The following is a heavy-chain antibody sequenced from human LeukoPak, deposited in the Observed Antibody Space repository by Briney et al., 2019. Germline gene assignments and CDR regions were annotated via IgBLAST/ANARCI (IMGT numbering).Heavy chain of an antibody. D-gene: IGHD7-27*01. V-gene: IGHV3-7*01. J-gene: IGHJ4*02. CDR2: INLGGSAK. CDR1: GFAFSDYW. Sequence: PGGSLRLSCSASGFAFSDYWMNWVRQAPGKGPEWVANINLGGSAKLYVDSVKGRCTISRDNAKNSLYLQMNSLRVEDMAVYYCAAWGLHNYWGQGTLVTVSS. CDR3: AAWGLHNY.